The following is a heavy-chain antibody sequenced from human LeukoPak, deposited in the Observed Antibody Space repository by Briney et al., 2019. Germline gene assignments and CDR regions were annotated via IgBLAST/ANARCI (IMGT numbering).Heavy chain of an antibody. CDR3: ARGSVYYYDSSGSYYFDY. CDR2: ISSSSSYI. CDR1: GFTVSSNY. J-gene: IGHJ4*02. Sequence: GGSLRLSCAASGFTVSSNYMSWVRQAPGKGLEWVSSISSSSSYIYYADSVKGRFTISRDNAKNSLYLQMNSLRAEDTAVYYCARGSVYYYDSSGSYYFDYWGQGTLVTVSS. D-gene: IGHD3-22*01. V-gene: IGHV3-21*01.